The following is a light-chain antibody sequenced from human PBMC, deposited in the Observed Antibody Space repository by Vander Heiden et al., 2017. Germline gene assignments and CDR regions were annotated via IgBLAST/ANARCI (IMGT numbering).Light chain of an antibody. Sequence: QSALTQPRSVSGSPGQSVTISCTGTSSDVGGYNYGSWYQQHPGKAPKLMIYDVSKRPSGVPDRFSGSKSGNTASLTISGLQAEDEADYYCCSYAGSYGVVFGGGTKLTVL. CDR1: SSDVGGYNY. CDR2: DVS. CDR3: CSYAGSYGVV. V-gene: IGLV2-11*01. J-gene: IGLJ2*01.